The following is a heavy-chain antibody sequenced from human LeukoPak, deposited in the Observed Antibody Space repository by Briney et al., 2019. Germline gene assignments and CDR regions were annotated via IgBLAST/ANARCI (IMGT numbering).Heavy chain of an antibody. CDR1: GGSISSYY. CDR3: ARQGSSWEDYFDY. D-gene: IGHD6-13*01. J-gene: IGHJ4*02. CDR2: IYYSGST. Sequence: SETLSLTCTVSGGSISSYYWSWLRQPPGKGLEWIGYIYYSGSTNYNPSLKSRVTISVDTSKNQFSLKLSSVTAADTAVYYCARQGSSWEDYFDYWGQGTLVTVSS. V-gene: IGHV4-59*08.